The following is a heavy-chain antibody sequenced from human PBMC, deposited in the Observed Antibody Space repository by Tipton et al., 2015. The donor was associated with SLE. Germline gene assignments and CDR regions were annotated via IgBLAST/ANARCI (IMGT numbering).Heavy chain of an antibody. V-gene: IGHV3-30*02. CDR2: IRFDGTNK. CDR1: GFTFSSFG. CDR3: VRGDFGVANWGYYGLDV. D-gene: IGHD3-3*01. J-gene: IGHJ6*02. Sequence: SLRLSCAASGFTFSSFGMHWVRQAPGKGLEWVAFIRFDGTNKYYADSVKGRCIISRDNSKNTLFLQMNSLRDDDTSLYYCVRGDFGVANWGYYGLDVWGQGTTVTVSS.